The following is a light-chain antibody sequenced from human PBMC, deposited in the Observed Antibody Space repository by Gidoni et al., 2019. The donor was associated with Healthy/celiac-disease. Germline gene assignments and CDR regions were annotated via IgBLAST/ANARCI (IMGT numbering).Light chain of an antibody. CDR1: QSVSSY. V-gene: IGKV3-11*01. CDR3: QQRSNWPLV. CDR2: DAS. Sequence: EIVLTQSPATLSLSPGERATLSCRASQSVSSYLAWYQQKPGQAPRLLIYDASNRATGIPARFSGSGSGTDFTLTISSLEPEDFAVYDCQQRSNWPLVFGGGTKVEIK. J-gene: IGKJ4*01.